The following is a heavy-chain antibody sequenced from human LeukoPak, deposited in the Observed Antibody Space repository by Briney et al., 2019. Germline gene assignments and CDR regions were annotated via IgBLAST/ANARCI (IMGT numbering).Heavy chain of an antibody. CDR3: ARDLDGSGSIDY. D-gene: IGHD3-10*01. CDR2: IIPIFGTA. J-gene: IGHJ4*02. V-gene: IGHV1-69*13. Sequence: SVKVSCTASGGTFSSYAISWVRQAPGQGLEWMGGIIPIFGTANYAQKFQGRVTITADESTSTAYMELSSLRSEDTAVYYCARDLDGSGSIDYWGQGTLVTVSS. CDR1: GGTFSSYA.